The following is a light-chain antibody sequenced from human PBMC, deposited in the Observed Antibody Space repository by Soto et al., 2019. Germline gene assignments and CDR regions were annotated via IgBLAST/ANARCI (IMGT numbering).Light chain of an antibody. CDR1: QDIRTS. J-gene: IGKJ3*01. Sequence: DIQMTQSPSSLSASVGARVSITCQASQDIRTSLSWFQHKPGRAPKLLIYGSSYLETGVPSRFRGSGSGTDFTFTISSLQPEDIATYYCQHYNNLPPFTFGPVNIVDI. CDR3: QHYNNLPPFT. CDR2: GSS. V-gene: IGKV1-33*01.